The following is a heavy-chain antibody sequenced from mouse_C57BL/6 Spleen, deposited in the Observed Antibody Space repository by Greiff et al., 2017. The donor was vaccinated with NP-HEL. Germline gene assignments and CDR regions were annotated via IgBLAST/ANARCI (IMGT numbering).Heavy chain of an antibody. D-gene: IGHD1-1*01. V-gene: IGHV1-69*01. CDR3: ARALPYDYGSSPYYFDY. J-gene: IGHJ2*01. CDR2: IDPSDSYT. CDR1: GYTFTSYW. Sequence: QVQLQQPGAELVMPGASVKLSCKASGYTFTSYWMHWVKQRPGQGLEWIGEIDPSDSYTIYNQKFKGKSTLTVDKSSSTAYMQLSSLTSEDSAVYYCARALPYDYGSSPYYFDYWGQGTTLTVSS.